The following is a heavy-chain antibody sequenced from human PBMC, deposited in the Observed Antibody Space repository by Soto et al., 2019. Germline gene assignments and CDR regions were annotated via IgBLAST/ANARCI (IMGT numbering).Heavy chain of an antibody. J-gene: IGHJ5*02. CDR2: IIPIFGTA. D-gene: IGHD6-19*01. CDR3: ARDLQRETGIAVGWGTLDP. V-gene: IGHV1-69*01. Sequence: QVQLVQSGAEVKKPGSSVKVSCKASGGTFSSYAISWVRQAPGQGLEWMGGIIPIFGTANYAQKFQGRVTITADESTSTAYMELSSLRSEDTAVYYCARDLQRETGIAVGWGTLDPWGQGTLVTVSS. CDR1: GGTFSSYA.